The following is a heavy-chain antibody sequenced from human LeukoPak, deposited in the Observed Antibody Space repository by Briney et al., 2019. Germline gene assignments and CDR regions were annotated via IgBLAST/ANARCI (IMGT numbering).Heavy chain of an antibody. D-gene: IGHD2-2*02. V-gene: IGHV1-18*01. CDR1: GYTFTSHG. Sequence: ASVKVSCKASGYTFTSHGISWVRQAPGQGLEWMGWISAYNGNTNYAQKLQGRVTMTTDTSTSTACMELRSLRSDDTAVYYCARRERYCSSTSCYRTEDYWGQGTLVTVSS. CDR2: ISAYNGNT. J-gene: IGHJ4*02. CDR3: ARRERYCSSTSCYRTEDY.